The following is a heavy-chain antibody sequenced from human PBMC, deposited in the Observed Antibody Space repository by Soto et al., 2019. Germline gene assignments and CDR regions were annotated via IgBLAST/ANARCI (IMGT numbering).Heavy chain of an antibody. V-gene: IGHV1-69*13. Sequence: SVKVSCKASGGTFSSYAISWVRQAPGQGLEWMGGIIPIFGTANYAQKSQGRVTITADESTSTAYMELSSLRSEDTAVYYCARDLGGRDSSGSLGWFDRWGQGTLVTVPS. CDR3: ARDLGGRDSSGSLGWFDR. CDR1: GGTFSSYA. CDR2: IIPIFGTA. D-gene: IGHD3-22*01. J-gene: IGHJ5*02.